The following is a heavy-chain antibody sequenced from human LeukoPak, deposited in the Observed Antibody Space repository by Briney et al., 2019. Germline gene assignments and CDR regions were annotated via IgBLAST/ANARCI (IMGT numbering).Heavy chain of an antibody. V-gene: IGHV3-30*03. CDR3: ARLLVYNSGGEAFDH. CDR2: MSHDGVKI. D-gene: IGHD1-20*01. Sequence: GRSLRLSCAASGFTFRTYAMHWVRQAPGKGLEWVAFMSHDGVKIFHADSVKGRFTISRDNAKNSLYLQMNSLRAEDTAVYYCARLLVYNSGGEAFDHWGQGTLVTVSS. CDR1: GFTFRTYA. J-gene: IGHJ4*02.